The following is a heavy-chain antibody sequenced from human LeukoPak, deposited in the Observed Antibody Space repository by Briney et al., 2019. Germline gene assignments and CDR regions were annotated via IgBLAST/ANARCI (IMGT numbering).Heavy chain of an antibody. CDR1: GYSFTNYW. Sequence: GEPLKISCKGSGYSFTNYWIGWVRQMPGKGLEWMGIIYPGDSDTRYSPSFQGQVTISADKSISTAYLQWNSLKASDTAMYFCARREPGQGKYYFDYWGQGTLVTVSS. CDR3: ARREPGQGKYYFDY. J-gene: IGHJ4*02. CDR2: IYPGDSDT. V-gene: IGHV5-51*01. D-gene: IGHD1-14*01.